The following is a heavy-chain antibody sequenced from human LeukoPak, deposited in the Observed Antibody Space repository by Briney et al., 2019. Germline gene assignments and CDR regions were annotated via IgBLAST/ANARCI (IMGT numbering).Heavy chain of an antibody. D-gene: IGHD3-10*01. CDR3: AREGDPLWFGEPDAFDI. J-gene: IGHJ3*02. V-gene: IGHV4-39*02. CDR1: GGSITHYY. Sequence: SQTLSLTCTVSGGSITHYYWSWIRQPPGKGLEWIGSIYYSGSTYYNPSLKSRVTISVDTSKNQFSLKLSSVTAADTAVYYCAREGDPLWFGEPDAFDIWGQGTMVTVSS. CDR2: IYYSGST.